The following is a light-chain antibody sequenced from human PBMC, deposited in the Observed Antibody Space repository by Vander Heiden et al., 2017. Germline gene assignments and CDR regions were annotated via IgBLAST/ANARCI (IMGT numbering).Light chain of an antibody. CDR3: QQSYSSPCT. Sequence: DIQMTQYPSSLSASVGDRVTIPCRASQSISDDLNWYQQKPGKAPNLLIYAASSLRSGVPSRFSGSGSGTDFALTISSLQPEDFATYYCQQSYSSPCTFGPGTKVDIK. CDR2: AAS. CDR1: QSISDD. J-gene: IGKJ3*01. V-gene: IGKV1-39*01.